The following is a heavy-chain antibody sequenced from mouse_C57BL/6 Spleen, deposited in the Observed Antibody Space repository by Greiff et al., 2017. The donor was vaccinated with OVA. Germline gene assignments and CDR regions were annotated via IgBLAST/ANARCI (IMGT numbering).Heavy chain of an antibody. CDR3: ARAYSSSFWYFDV. CDR2: IHPNSGST. V-gene: IGHV1-64*01. D-gene: IGHD1-1*01. CDR1: GYTFTSYG. J-gene: IGHJ1*03. Sequence: QVQLQQPGAELVKPGASVKLSCKASGYTFTSYGMHWVKQRPGQGLEWIGRIHPNSGSTNYNEKFKSKATLTVDKSSSTAYMQLSSLTSEDSAVYFCARAYSSSFWYFDVWGTGTTVTVSS.